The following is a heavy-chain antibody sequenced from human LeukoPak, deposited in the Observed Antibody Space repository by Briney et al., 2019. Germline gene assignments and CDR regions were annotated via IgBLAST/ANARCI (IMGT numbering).Heavy chain of an antibody. Sequence: ASVKVSCKASGYTFTTYAMNWVRQAPGQGLEWMGGINTNTGNPTYAQGFTGRFVFSLDTSVSTAYLQISSLKAEDTAVYYCARAASGSYYPRSWFDPWGQGTLVTVSS. V-gene: IGHV7-4-1*02. CDR3: ARAASGSYYPRSWFDP. D-gene: IGHD1-26*01. CDR1: GYTFTTYA. J-gene: IGHJ5*02. CDR2: INTNTGNP.